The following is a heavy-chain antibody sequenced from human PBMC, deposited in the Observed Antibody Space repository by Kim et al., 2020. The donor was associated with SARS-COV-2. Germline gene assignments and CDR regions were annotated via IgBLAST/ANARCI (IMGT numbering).Heavy chain of an antibody. V-gene: IGHV3-7*01. J-gene: IGHJ6*02. CDR2: IKQDGSEK. CDR1: GFTFSSYW. CDR3: ARYSRHWYYYYYGMDV. D-gene: IGHD2-15*01. Sequence: GGSLRLSCAASGFTFSSYWMSWVRQAPGKGLEWVANIKQDGSEKYYVDSVKGRFTISRDNAKNSLYLQMNSLRAEDTAVYYCARYSRHWYYYYYGMDVWGQGTTVTVSS.